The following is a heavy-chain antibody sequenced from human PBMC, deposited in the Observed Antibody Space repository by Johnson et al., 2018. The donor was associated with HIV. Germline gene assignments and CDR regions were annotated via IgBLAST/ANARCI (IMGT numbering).Heavy chain of an antibody. CDR2: ISYDGSKR. V-gene: IGHV3-30*19. CDR3: ASGEDYGGNYGALDI. Sequence: VHLVESGGGVVQPGGSLRLSCAASGFTFSSYGMHWVRQAPGKGLEWVAVISYDGSKRYYADSVRGRFTISRDNSKNTLYLQVNGLRVEDTAVFYCASGEDYGGNYGALDIWGQGTMVTVSS. CDR1: GFTFSSYG. D-gene: IGHD4-23*01. J-gene: IGHJ3*02.